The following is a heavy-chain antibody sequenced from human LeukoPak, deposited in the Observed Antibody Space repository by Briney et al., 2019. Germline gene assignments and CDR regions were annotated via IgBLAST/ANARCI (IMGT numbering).Heavy chain of an antibody. CDR1: GFTFSDYY. CDR2: IGSSSSYI. J-gene: IGHJ3*01. Sequence: PGRCLRLSCAAAGFTFSDYYMTWIRQAPGKGLGWVSYIGSSSSYINYADSVKGRFTISRDNAKKSVYLQMNSLRDEDTAVYYCAKDLRGPWNYEGLDAFDLWGQGTMVTVSS. V-gene: IGHV3-11*05. CDR3: AKDLRGPWNYEGLDAFDL. D-gene: IGHD1-7*01.